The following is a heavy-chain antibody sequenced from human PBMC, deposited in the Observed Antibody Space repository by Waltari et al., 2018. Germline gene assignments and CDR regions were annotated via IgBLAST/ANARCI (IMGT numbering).Heavy chain of an antibody. D-gene: IGHD2-2*02. CDR1: GFTFSNFG. CDR2: IWFDGSDK. V-gene: IGHV3-30*02. CDR3: AKDAFGNTYLDF. J-gene: IGHJ4*02. Sequence: QVNLVESGGGVVQPGGSLRLSCATSGFTFSNFGMHWVRQAPGKWVECVALIWFDGSDKFYADSVRGRFTISRDNSARTLYLDMDSLRLDDTAMYYCAKDAFGNTYLDFWGQGTLVTVSS.